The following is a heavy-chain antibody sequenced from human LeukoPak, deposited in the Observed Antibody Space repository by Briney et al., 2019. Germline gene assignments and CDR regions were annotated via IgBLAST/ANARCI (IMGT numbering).Heavy chain of an antibody. J-gene: IGHJ2*01. CDR3: AKVYLTTVTISYFDL. V-gene: IGHV3-23*01. D-gene: IGHD4-17*01. CDR2: ISGSGDGT. Sequence: GGSLRLSCAASGFTFSTYAMSWVRQAPEKGLEWVSAISGSGDGTYYADSLKGRFTISRDNSKNTLYLQMNSLRAEDTAVYYCAKVYLTTVTISYFDLWGRGTLVTVSS. CDR1: GFTFSTYA.